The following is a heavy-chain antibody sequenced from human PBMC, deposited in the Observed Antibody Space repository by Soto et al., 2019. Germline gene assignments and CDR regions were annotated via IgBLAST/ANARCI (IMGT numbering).Heavy chain of an antibody. J-gene: IGHJ4*02. CDR1: GITFSNYA. Sequence: GGSLRLSCAASGITFSNYAMSWVRQAPGKGLDWVSSVRGSGSLTYYADSVKGRFTISRDNSKNTVFLEMNSLRAEDTAIYYCVQDSIKGAYGYWGQGSLVTVSS. D-gene: IGHD3-16*01. V-gene: IGHV3-23*01. CDR3: VQDSIKGAYGY. CDR2: VRGSGSLT.